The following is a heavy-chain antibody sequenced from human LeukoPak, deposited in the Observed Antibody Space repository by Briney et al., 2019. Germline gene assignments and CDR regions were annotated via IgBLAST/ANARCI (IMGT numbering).Heavy chain of an antibody. Sequence: SETLSLTCTVSGGSISSYYWSWIRQPPGKGLEWIGYIYYSGSTNYNPSLKSRVTISVDTSKNQFSLKLSSVTAADTAVYYCARGSFWSGYQYYFDYWGQGTLVTVSS. CDR2: IYYSGST. V-gene: IGHV4-59*01. CDR3: ARGSFWSGYQYYFDY. D-gene: IGHD3-3*01. CDR1: GGSISSYY. J-gene: IGHJ4*02.